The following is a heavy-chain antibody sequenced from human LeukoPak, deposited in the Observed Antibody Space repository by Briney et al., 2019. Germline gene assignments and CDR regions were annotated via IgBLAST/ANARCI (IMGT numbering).Heavy chain of an antibody. CDR1: GFTFSSYA. CDR3: AKGGYYYDSSGYYLYYFDY. J-gene: IGHJ4*02. CDR2: ISGRGGST. Sequence: GGSLRLSCAASGFTFSSYAMSWVRQAPGKGLEWVSAISGRGGSTYYADSAKGRFTISRDNSKNTLYLQMNSLRAEDTAVYYCAKGGYYYDSSGYYLYYFDYWGQGTLVTVSS. V-gene: IGHV3-23*01. D-gene: IGHD3-22*01.